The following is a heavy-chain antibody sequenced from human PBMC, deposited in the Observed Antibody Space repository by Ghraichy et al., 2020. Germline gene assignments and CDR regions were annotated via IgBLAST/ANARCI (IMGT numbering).Heavy chain of an antibody. J-gene: IGHJ4*02. V-gene: IGHV3-23*01. CDR3: AKEEHSGAWCSGADY. CDR1: GFTFSSYA. CDR2: ISTSGTSR. D-gene: IGHD6-19*01. Sequence: GESLNISCAASGFTFSSYAMNWVRQAPGKGLEWVSAISTSGTSRYYADSVKGRFTISRDNSKNTLYLQMNSLRADDTAVYYCAKEEHSGAWCSGADYWGQGTLVTVSS.